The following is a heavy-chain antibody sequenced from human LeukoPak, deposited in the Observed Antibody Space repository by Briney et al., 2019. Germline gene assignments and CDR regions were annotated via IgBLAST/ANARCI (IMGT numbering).Heavy chain of an antibody. V-gene: IGHV1-24*01. CDR3: ATDLAGKQRSPAERNFQH. D-gene: IGHD6-25*01. J-gene: IGHJ1*01. CDR1: GYTLTELS. Sequence: GASVKVSCKVSGYTLTELSMHWVRQAPGKGLEWMGGFDPEDGETIYAQKFQGRVTMTEDTSTDTAYMELSSLRSEDTAVYYCATDLAGKQRSPAERNFQHWGQGTLVTVSS. CDR2: FDPEDGET.